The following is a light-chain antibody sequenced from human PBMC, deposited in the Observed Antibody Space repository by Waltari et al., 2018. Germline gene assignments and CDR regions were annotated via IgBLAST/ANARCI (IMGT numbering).Light chain of an antibody. CDR2: GAS. V-gene: IGKV3-20*01. Sequence: ELVLTQSPGTLSFSPGERATLSCRASQSVSSSYLAWYQQKPGQAPRLLIHGASSRATGIPDRFSGSGSGTDFTLTISRLEPEDFAVYYCQQDSRSWNTFGQGTKLEIK. J-gene: IGKJ2*01. CDR1: QSVSSSY. CDR3: QQDSRSWNT.